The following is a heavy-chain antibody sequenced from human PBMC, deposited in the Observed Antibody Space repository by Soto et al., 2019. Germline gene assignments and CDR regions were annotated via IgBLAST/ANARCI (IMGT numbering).Heavy chain of an antibody. Sequence: GSGPTLVNPTQTLTLTCTFSGFSLSTSGVGVGWIRQPPGKALEWLALIYWNDDKRYSPSLKSRLTITKDTSKNQVVLTMTNMDPVDTATYYCAKIALYGSGSYPPFTWGQGTLVTVSS. CDR3: AKIALYGSGSYPPFT. V-gene: IGHV2-5*01. CDR1: GFSLSTSGVG. J-gene: IGHJ4*02. D-gene: IGHD3-10*01. CDR2: IYWNDDK.